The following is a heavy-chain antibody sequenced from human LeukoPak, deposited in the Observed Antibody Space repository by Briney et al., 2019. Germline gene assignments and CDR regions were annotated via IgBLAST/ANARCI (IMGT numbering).Heavy chain of an antibody. J-gene: IGHJ4*02. CDR3: ARDRIAVAGTEYYFDY. CDR1: GFTFSSYG. V-gene: IGHV3-33*01. D-gene: IGHD6-19*01. CDR2: IWYDGSNK. Sequence: GRSLRLSCAASGFTFSSYGMHWVRQAPGKGLEWVAVIWYDGSNKYYADSVKGRFTISRDNSKNTLYLQMNSLRAEDTAVYYCARDRIAVAGTEYYFDYWGQGTLVTVSS.